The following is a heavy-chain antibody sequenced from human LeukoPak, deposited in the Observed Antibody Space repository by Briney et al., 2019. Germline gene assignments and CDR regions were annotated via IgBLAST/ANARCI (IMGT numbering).Heavy chain of an antibody. J-gene: IGHJ5*02. CDR3: ARDPGDCSGTSCYRCFDP. D-gene: IGHD2-2*03. V-gene: IGHV4-4*07. Sequence: SETLSLTCTVYGHSISSYYWSWIRQPAGKGLEWIGRLYTSGNTNYNPSLKSRVTMSVDTSKNQFSLKLSSMTAADTAVYYCARDPGDCSGTSCYRCFDPWGQGTLGTVSS. CDR1: GHSISSYY. CDR2: LYTSGNT.